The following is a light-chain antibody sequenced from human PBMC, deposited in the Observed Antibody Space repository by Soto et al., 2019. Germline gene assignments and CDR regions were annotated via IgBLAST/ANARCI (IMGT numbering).Light chain of an antibody. CDR2: DVH. CDR3: GSYTASAPFYV. Sequence: QSALTQPASVSGSAGESITISCTGTRTDVDGHDYVSWYQQHPGQAPKLIIFDVHNRPSGVSSRFSGSKSGDTASLTISGLQAEDDGDYYCGSYTASAPFYVFGTGTKLTVL. CDR1: RTDVDGHDY. J-gene: IGLJ1*01. V-gene: IGLV2-14*03.